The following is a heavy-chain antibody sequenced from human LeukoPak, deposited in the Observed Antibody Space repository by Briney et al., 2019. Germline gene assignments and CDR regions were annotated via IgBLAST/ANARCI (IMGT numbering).Heavy chain of an antibody. Sequence: PGGSLRLSCAASGFTLSSYAMSWVRQAQGKGLEWVSAISDSGNTYHADSVKGRFTISRDNAKTSLYLQMNSLRAEDTAVYYCAKDRASLGYDYWGQGTLVTVSS. CDR1: GFTLSSYA. J-gene: IGHJ4*02. V-gene: IGHV3-23*01. CDR3: AKDRASLGYDY. CDR2: ISDSGNT. D-gene: IGHD5-12*01.